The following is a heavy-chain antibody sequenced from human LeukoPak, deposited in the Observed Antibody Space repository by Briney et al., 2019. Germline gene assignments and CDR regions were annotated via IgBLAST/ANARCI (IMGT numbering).Heavy chain of an antibody. J-gene: IGHJ4*02. Sequence: GGSLRLSCTVSGFTLSSYEMSWIRQAPGRGLEWVSSIDYSGGSTYYADSVKGRFTISRDNSKNTLYLQMNSLRAEDTAVYYCAKVGWIQLWTHFDYWGQGTLVTVSS. CDR3: AKVGWIQLWTHFDY. CDR2: IDYSGGST. CDR1: GFTLSSYE. D-gene: IGHD5-18*01. V-gene: IGHV3-23*01.